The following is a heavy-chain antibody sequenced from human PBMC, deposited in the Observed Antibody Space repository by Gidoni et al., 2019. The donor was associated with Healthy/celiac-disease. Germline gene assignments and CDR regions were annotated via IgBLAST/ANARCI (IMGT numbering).Heavy chain of an antibody. V-gene: IGHV3-64*01. D-gene: IGHD4-17*01. CDR2: ISSNGGST. CDR1: GFTFSSYA. Sequence: EVQLVESGGGLVQPGGSLRLSCAASGFTFSSYAMHWVRQAPGKGLEYVSAISSNGGSTYYANSVKGRFTISRDNSKNTLYLQMGSLRAEDMAVYYCARVGPRASTVNYYFDYWGQGTLVTVSS. CDR3: ARVGPRASTVNYYFDY. J-gene: IGHJ4*02.